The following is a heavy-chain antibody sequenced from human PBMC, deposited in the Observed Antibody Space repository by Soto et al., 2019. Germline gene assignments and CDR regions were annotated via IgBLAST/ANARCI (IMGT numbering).Heavy chain of an antibody. Sequence: QVQLQQWGAGLFKPSETLSLTCAVYGGSFSGYYWSWIRQPPGKGLEWIGEVNHSGSTNYNPSLKSRVTISVDTSKNQFSLKLSSVTAADTTVYYCARGPFLEYIAEAGNSGFDPWGQGTLVTVSS. V-gene: IGHV4-34*01. CDR2: VNHSGST. J-gene: IGHJ5*02. CDR3: ARGPFLEYIAEAGNSGFDP. CDR1: GGSFSGYY. D-gene: IGHD6-13*01.